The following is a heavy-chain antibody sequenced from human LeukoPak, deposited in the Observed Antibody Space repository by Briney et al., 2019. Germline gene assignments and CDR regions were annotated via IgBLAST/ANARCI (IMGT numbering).Heavy chain of an antibody. CDR2: INPNSGGT. CDR1: GYTFTGYY. Sequence: GASVKVSCKASGYTFTGYYMHWVRQAPGQGLEWMGWINPNSGGTNYAQKFQGRVTMTRDTSISTAYMELSRLRSDDTAVYYCARGSHYYGSGSYDAFDIWGQGTMVTVSS. J-gene: IGHJ3*02. V-gene: IGHV1-2*02. CDR3: ARGSHYYGSGSYDAFDI. D-gene: IGHD3-10*01.